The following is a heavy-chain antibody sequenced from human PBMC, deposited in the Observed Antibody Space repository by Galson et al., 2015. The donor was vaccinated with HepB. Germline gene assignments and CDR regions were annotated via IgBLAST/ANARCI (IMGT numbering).Heavy chain of an antibody. CDR3: ARAKSNPGIAAAGNYFDY. J-gene: IGHJ4*02. Sequence: SLRLSCAASGFTFSSYSMNWVRQAPGKGLEWVSSISSSSSYIYYADSVKGRFTISRDNAKNSLYLQMNSLRAEDTAVYYCARAKSNPGIAAAGNYFDYWGQGTLVTVSS. V-gene: IGHV3-21*01. D-gene: IGHD6-13*01. CDR2: ISSSSSYI. CDR1: GFTFSSYS.